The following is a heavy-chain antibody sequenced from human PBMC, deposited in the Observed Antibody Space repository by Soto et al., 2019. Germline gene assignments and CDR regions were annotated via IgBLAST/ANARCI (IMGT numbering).Heavy chain of an antibody. V-gene: IGHV1-69*13. CDR2: IIPIFGTA. D-gene: IGHD3-22*01. J-gene: IGHJ4*02. CDR1: GGTFSSYA. Sequence: ASVTVSCKASGGTFSSYAISWVRQAPGQGLEWMGGIIPIFGTANYAQKFQGRVTITADESTSTAYMELSSLRSEDTAVYYCARVSDSSGYKYYFDYWGQGTLVTVSS. CDR3: ARVSDSSGYKYYFDY.